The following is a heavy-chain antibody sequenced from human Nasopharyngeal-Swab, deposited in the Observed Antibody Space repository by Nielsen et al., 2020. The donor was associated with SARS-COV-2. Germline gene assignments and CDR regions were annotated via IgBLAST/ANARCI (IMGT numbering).Heavy chain of an antibody. V-gene: IGHV4-59*08. CDR2: SHYSGST. CDR3: ARGFDY. J-gene: IGHJ4*02. Sequence: GSLRLSCTVSGASISSYYWSWIRQPPGKGLEWVAYSHYSGSTNYNPSLESRVTMSVDTSKRRFSLMLTSVTAADTAVYYCARGFDYWGQGTLVTVSS. CDR1: GASISSYY.